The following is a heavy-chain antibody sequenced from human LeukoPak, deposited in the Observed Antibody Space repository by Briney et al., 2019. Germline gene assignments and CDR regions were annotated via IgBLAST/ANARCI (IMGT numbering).Heavy chain of an antibody. V-gene: IGHV3-7*01. CDR3: ASTFPYCGAGSCAW. CDR1: GLAFKNYW. J-gene: IGHJ1*01. D-gene: IGHD6-13*01. CDR2: INPDGSVK. Sequence: GGSLRLSCLGTGLAFKNYWMTWVRQAPGKGLEWVANINPDGSVKNYVDAVRGRFSISRDNAKNSLYLQLDNLRADDTAVYCCASTFPYCGAGSCAWGGQGTLVSVSS.